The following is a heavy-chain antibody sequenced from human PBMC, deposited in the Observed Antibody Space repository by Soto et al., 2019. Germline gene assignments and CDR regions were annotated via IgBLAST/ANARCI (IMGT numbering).Heavy chain of an antibody. CDR2: IDPSDSYT. D-gene: IGHD3-3*01. V-gene: IGHV5-10-1*01. J-gene: IGHJ6*02. CDR3: ARLFYVFWSGPRPHYYYGMDV. Sequence: GESLKISCKGSGYSFTSYWISWVRQMPGKGLEWMGRIDPSDSYTNYSPSFQGHVTISADKSISTAYLQWSSLKASDTAMYYCARLFYVFWSGPRPHYYYGMDVGGQGTTVPVSS. CDR1: GYSFTSYW.